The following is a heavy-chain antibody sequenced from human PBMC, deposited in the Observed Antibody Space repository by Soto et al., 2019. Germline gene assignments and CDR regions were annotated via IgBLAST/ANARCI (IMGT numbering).Heavy chain of an antibody. CDR2: INAGNGNT. CDR1: GYTFTSYA. Sequence: GASVKVSCKASGYTFTSYARHGVRQAPGQRLEWMGWINAGNGNTKYSQKFQGRVTITRDTSASTAYMERSSLRSEDTAVYYCARVGGGDCRLPTYCGQGTLVTVSS. V-gene: IGHV1-3*01. J-gene: IGHJ4*02. CDR3: ARVGGGDCRLPTY. D-gene: IGHD2-21*02.